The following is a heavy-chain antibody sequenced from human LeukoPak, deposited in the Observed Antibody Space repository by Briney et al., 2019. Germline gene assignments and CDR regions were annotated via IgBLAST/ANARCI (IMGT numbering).Heavy chain of an antibody. CDR3: VREVNHYGLRRNSFDP. CDR2: IVYSGST. D-gene: IGHD3-10*01. V-gene: IGHV4-39*07. CDR1: GGSITSTDYF. Sequence: SETLSLTCTVSGGSITSTDYFWGWIRQPPGKGLEWIGSIVYSGSTYYNPSLKSRLTISLDTSNNQFSLKLSSVTAADTAVYYCVREVNHYGLRRNSFDPWGQGSKVTVSS. J-gene: IGHJ5*02.